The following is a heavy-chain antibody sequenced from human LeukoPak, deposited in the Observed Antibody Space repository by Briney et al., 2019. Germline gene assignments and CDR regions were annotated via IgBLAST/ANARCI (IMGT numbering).Heavy chain of an antibody. CDR3: ARVYYDSSGPQYYFDY. V-gene: IGHV3-48*04. Sequence: PGGSLRLSCAASGFTFSSYAMSWVRQAPGKGLEWVSAISSSGSTIYYADSVKGRFTISRDNAKNSLYLQMNSLRAEDTAVYYCARVYYDSSGPQYYFDYWGQGTLVTVSS. J-gene: IGHJ4*02. CDR2: ISSSGSTI. D-gene: IGHD3-22*01. CDR1: GFTFSSYA.